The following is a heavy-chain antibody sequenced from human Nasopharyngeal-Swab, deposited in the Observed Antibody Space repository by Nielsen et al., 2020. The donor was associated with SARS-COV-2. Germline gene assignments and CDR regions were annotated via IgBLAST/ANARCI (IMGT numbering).Heavy chain of an antibody. D-gene: IGHD6-13*01. Sequence: GESLKISCEVSGFSVSYNYMSWVRQAPGKGLEWVAVIYSRGKTHYTDSVRGRFTISRDNSKNMVNLQLNSLRAEDTAVYYCARMDFIASRDYWGQGTLVTVSS. CDR3: ARMDFIASRDY. CDR1: GFSVSYNY. CDR2: IYSRGKT. V-gene: IGHV3-53*01. J-gene: IGHJ4*02.